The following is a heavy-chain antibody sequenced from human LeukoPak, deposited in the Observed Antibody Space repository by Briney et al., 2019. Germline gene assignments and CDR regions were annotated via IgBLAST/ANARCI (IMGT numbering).Heavy chain of an antibody. J-gene: IGHJ4*02. Sequence: ASVKVSCKASGYTFATYDISWVGQAPGQGLGARGWISAYNGNTSYAQKFQGRVTMTTDTSTSTAYMELRSLRSDDTAVYYCARVPGYSSGWYPIDYWGQGTLVTVSS. D-gene: IGHD6-19*01. CDR3: ARVPGYSSGWYPIDY. CDR1: GYTFATYD. V-gene: IGHV1-18*01. CDR2: ISAYNGNT.